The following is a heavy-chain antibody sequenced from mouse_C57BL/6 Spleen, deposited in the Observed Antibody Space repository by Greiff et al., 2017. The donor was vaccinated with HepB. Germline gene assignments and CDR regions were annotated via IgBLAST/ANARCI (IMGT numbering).Heavy chain of an antibody. CDR2: IDPETGGT. J-gene: IGHJ4*01. Sequence: VQLQQSGAELVKPGASVKLSCKASGYTFTDYEMHWVKQTPVHGLEWIGAIDPETGGTAYNQKFKGKAILTADKSSSTAYMELRSLTSEDSAVYYGTRGAAQAPYYAMDYWGQGTSVTVSS. D-gene: IGHD3-2*02. CDR1: GYTFTDYE. CDR3: TRGAAQAPYYAMDY. V-gene: IGHV1-15*01.